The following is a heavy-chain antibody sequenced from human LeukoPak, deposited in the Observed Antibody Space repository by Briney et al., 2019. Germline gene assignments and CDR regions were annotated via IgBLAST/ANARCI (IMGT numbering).Heavy chain of an antibody. V-gene: IGHV4-4*07. D-gene: IGHD3/OR15-3a*01. J-gene: IGHJ5*02. CDR1: GGSISSYY. Sequence: SETLSLTCTVSGGSISSYYWSWIRQPAGKGLEWIGRIYTSGSTNYNPSLKSRVTMSVDTSKNQFSLKLSSVTAADTAVYYCAREFWAAPSENWFDPLGQGTLVTVSS. CDR2: IYTSGST. CDR3: AREFWAAPSENWFDP.